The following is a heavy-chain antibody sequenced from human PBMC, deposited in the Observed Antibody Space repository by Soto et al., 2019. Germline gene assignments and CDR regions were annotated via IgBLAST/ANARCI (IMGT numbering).Heavy chain of an antibody. CDR2: IIPIFGTA. Sequence: ASVKVSCKASGGTFSSYAISWVRQAPGQGLEWMGGIIPIFGTANYAQKFQGRVTITADESTSTAYMELSSLRSEDTAVYYCAREGAAAEVGWFDPWGQGTLVTVSS. CDR3: AREGAAAEVGWFDP. D-gene: IGHD6-13*01. CDR1: GGTFSSYA. J-gene: IGHJ5*02. V-gene: IGHV1-69*13.